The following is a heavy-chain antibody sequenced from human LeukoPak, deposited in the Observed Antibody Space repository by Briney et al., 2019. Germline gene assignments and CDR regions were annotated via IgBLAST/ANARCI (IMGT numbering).Heavy chain of an antibody. CDR3: ARSRVWSDYWGYFDY. CDR2: IYHSGST. J-gene: IGHJ4*02. Sequence: PSETLSLTCTVSGGSISSSSYYWSWIRQPPGKGLEWIGYIYHSGSTNYNPSLKSRVTISVDMSKNQISLKLSSVTAADTAVYYCARSRVWSDYWGYFDYWGQGTLVTVSS. D-gene: IGHD3-3*01. CDR1: GGSISSSSYY. V-gene: IGHV4-61*01.